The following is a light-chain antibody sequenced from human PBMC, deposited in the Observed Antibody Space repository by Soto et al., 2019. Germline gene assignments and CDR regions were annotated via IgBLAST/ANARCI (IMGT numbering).Light chain of an antibody. CDR2: EVS. CDR3: SLYTSSSTYV. CDR1: SSDVGSYIR. J-gene: IGLJ1*01. V-gene: IGLV2-18*01. Sequence: QSVLTQPPSVSGSPGQSVTISCTGTSSDVGSYIRVSWYQQPPGTAPKLMIYEVSNRPSGVPDRFSGSKSGNTASLTISGLQAEDEADYYCSLYTSSSTYVFGTGTKVTVL.